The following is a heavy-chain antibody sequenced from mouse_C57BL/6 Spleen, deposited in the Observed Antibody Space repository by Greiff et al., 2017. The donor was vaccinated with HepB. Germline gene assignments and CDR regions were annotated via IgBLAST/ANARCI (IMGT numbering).Heavy chain of an antibody. J-gene: IGHJ3*01. Sequence: VQLQQSGPELVKPGASVKIPCKASGYTFTDYNMDWVKQSHGKSLEWIGDINPNNGGTIYNQKFKGKATLTVDKSSSTAYMELRSLTSEDTAVYYCARQDYDYVPFAYWGQGTLVTVSA. CDR2: INPNNGGT. V-gene: IGHV1-18*01. CDR1: GYTFTDYN. D-gene: IGHD2-4*01. CDR3: ARQDYDYVPFAY.